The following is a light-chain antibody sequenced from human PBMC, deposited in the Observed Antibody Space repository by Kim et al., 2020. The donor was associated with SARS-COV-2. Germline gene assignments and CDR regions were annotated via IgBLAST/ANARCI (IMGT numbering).Light chain of an antibody. V-gene: IGLV10-54*01. CDR1: SNNVGKQG. CDR2: RNN. J-gene: IGLJ3*02. Sequence: RQTATLTCTGNSNNVGKQGADWLQHHQGHPPKLLSYRNNNRPSGISERFSASRSGNTASLTITGLQPEDEADYYCSAWDSSLNAWVFGGGTKLTVL. CDR3: SAWDSSLNAWV.